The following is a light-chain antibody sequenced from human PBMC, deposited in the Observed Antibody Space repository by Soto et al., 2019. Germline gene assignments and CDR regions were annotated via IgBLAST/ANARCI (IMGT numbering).Light chain of an antibody. Sequence: DIVMTQSPIYLPVTPGDPAYNYCRSSQSLQHSNGYNYLDWHLQKPGQSPPLLIYLGSHRASGVPDRFRRSASCSDFTLKITSVEAEDVGVYYCMQAIRTPWTFGHGTKVEIK. V-gene: IGKV2-28*01. CDR3: MQAIRTPWT. CDR2: LGS. CDR1: QSLQHSNGYNY. J-gene: IGKJ1*01.